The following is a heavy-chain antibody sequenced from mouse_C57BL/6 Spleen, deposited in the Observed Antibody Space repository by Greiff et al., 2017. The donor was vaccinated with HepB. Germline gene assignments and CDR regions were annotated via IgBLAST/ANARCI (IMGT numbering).Heavy chain of an antibody. D-gene: IGHD2-4*01. Sequence: QVQLQQSGPGLVQPSQSLSITCTVSGFSLTSYGVHWVRQSPGKGLEWLGVIWSGGSTDYNAAFISRLSISKDNSKSQVFFKMNSLQADDTAIYYCARRRSYYDYHYAMDYWGQGTSVTVSS. CDR3: ARRRSYYDYHYAMDY. J-gene: IGHJ4*01. CDR2: IWSGGST. V-gene: IGHV2-2*01. CDR1: GFSLTSYG.